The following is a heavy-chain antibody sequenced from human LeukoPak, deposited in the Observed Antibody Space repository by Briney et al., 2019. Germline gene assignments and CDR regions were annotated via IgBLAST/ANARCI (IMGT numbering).Heavy chain of an antibody. CDR2: IYHSGST. V-gene: IGHV4-30-2*02. D-gene: IGHD3-3*01. J-gene: IGHJ5*02. CDR3: ARGNIRFLMSWFDP. Sequence: SETLSLTCAVSGGSISSGGYSWSWIRQPPGKGLEWIGYIYHSGSTYYNPSLKSRVTISVDTSKNQFSLKLSSVTAADTAVYYYARGNIRFLMSWFDPWGQGTLVTVSS. CDR1: GGSISSGGYS.